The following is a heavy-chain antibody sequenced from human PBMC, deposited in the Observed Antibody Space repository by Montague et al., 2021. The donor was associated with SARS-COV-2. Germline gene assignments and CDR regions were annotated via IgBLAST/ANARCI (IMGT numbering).Heavy chain of an antibody. D-gene: IGHD6-19*01. J-gene: IGHJ6*02. CDR3: ARDSIAVAGSPYYYGMDV. CDR2: IKQDGSEK. V-gene: IGHV3-7*01. CDR1: GFTFSSYW. Sequence: SLRLSCAASGFTFSSYWMSWVRQAPGKGLEWVANIKQDGSEKYYVDSVKGRFTISRDNAKNSLYLQMNSLRAEDTAVYYCARDSIAVAGSPYYYGMDVWGQGTMVTVSS.